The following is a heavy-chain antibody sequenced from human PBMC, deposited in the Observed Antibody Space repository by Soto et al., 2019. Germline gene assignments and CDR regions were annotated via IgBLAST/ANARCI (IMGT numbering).Heavy chain of an antibody. CDR1: GGSITIGGYC. CDR2: ICHSGNT. Sequence: SDTLSLTCTVSGGSITIGGYCWSWIRQPPGQGLEWIGYICHSGNTYYNPSLKSRVTTSLDRSKNQFSLNLSSVTAADTAVYYCARVWFGESSWFDRWGQGTLVTVSS. CDR3: ARVWFGESSWFDR. V-gene: IGHV4-30-2*01. J-gene: IGHJ5*02. D-gene: IGHD3-10*01.